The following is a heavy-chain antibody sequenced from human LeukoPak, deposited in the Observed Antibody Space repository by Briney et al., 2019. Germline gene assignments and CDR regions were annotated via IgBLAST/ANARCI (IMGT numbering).Heavy chain of an antibody. J-gene: IGHJ4*02. Sequence: QAGGSLRLSCAASGFTFSSYEMNWVRQAPGKGLEWVSYISSSGSSIYHADSVKGRFTISRDNAKNSLYLQMNSLRAEDTALYYCAKDFGSGSYGRTAGFSMFDYWGQGTLVTVSS. CDR1: GFTFSSYE. CDR3: AKDFGSGSYGRTAGFSMFDY. D-gene: IGHD3-10*01. CDR2: ISSSGSSI. V-gene: IGHV3-48*03.